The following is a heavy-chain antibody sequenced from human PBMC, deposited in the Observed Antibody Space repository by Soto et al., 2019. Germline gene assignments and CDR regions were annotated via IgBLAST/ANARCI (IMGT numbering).Heavy chain of an antibody. CDR1: GGSISSGDYY. D-gene: IGHD3-22*01. CDR2: IYYSGST. CDR3: ARGGTMINWFDP. V-gene: IGHV4-30-4*01. J-gene: IGHJ5*02. Sequence: QVQLQESGPGLVKPSQTLSLTCTVSGGSISSGDYYWSWIRPPPGMGLEWIGYIYYSGSTYYTPSLKSRVTISVDTSKNQFSLKLSSVTAADTAVYYCARGGTMINWFDPWGQGTLVTVSS.